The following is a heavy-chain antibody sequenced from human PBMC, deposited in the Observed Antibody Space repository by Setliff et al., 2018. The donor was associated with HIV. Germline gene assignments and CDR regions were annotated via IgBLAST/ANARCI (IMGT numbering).Heavy chain of an antibody. J-gene: IGHJ6*03. CDR2: IYPGDSDT. D-gene: IGHD2-21*02. CDR3: ARQREVTAVAPFNNFYMDV. Sequence: PGESLKISCKGSGYSFTSYWIGWVRQMPGKGLEWMGIIYPGDSDTRYSPSFQGQVTISADRSISTAYLQWRSLKASDTAMYYCARQREVTAVAPFNNFYMDVWGKGTAVTVSS. CDR1: GYSFTSYW. V-gene: IGHV5-51*01.